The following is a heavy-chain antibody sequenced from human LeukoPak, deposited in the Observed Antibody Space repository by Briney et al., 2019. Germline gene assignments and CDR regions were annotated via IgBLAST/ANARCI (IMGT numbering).Heavy chain of an antibody. V-gene: IGHV4-39*07. J-gene: IGHJ3*02. CDR1: GGSISSSTYY. CDR3: ARGPARSLYYYDSTGRNHAFDI. D-gene: IGHD3-22*01. Sequence: SETLSLTCTVSGGSISSSTYYWGWIRQPPGKGLEWIGSMYYSSGNTYYNPSLKSRVTISVDTSKNQFSLKLSSVTAADTAVYYCARGPARSLYYYDSTGRNHAFDIWGQGTMVTVSS. CDR2: MYYSSGNT.